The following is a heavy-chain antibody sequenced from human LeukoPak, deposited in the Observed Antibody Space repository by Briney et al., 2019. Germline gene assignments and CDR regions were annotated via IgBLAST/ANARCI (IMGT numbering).Heavy chain of an antibody. CDR3: AREGVPAAITDY. Sequence: GGSLRLSCAASGFTFSSYSMNWVRQAPGKGLEWVSSISSSSSYIYYADSVKGRFTISRDNAKNSLYLQMNSLRAVDTAVYYCAREGVPAAITDYWGQGTLVTVSS. CDR1: GFTFSSYS. D-gene: IGHD2-2*02. V-gene: IGHV3-21*01. CDR2: ISSSSSYI. J-gene: IGHJ4*02.